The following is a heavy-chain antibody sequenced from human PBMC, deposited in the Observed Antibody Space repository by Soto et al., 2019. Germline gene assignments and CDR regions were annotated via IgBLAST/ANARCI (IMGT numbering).Heavy chain of an antibody. D-gene: IGHD3-10*01. CDR1: GFSFSSFS. Sequence: EVYLVESGGDVVQPGGSLRLSCAASGFSFSSFSMNWVRQAPGKGLEWVSYISGSGTTTYYADSVKGRFTISRDNAKNSLYLQMNSLQAEDTAVYYCARLGDYGSGSYWGQGTLVTVSS. J-gene: IGHJ4*02. CDR2: ISGSGTTT. CDR3: ARLGDYGSGSY. V-gene: IGHV3-48*04.